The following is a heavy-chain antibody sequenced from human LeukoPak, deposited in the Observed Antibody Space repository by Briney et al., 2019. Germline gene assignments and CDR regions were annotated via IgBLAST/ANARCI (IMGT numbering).Heavy chain of an antibody. CDR3: ARDPHPLGYCTNGVCYPPPTNDY. CDR2: ISYDGSNK. D-gene: IGHD2-8*01. J-gene: IGHJ4*02. V-gene: IGHV3-30*03. CDR1: GFTFSSYG. Sequence: PGGSLRLSCATSGFTFSSYGMHWVRQAPGKGLEWVAVISYDGSNKYYADSVKGRFTISRDNSKNTLYLQMNSLRAEDTAVYYCARDPHPLGYCTNGVCYPPPTNDYWGQGTLVTVSS.